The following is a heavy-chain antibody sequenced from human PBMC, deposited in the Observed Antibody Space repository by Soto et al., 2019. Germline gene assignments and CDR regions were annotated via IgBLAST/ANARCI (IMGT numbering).Heavy chain of an antibody. J-gene: IGHJ4*02. D-gene: IGHD6-19*01. CDR1: GGSISSSSYY. CDR3: ARLQTGYSSGFVDY. Sequence: SETLSLTCTVSGGSISSSSYYWGWIRQPPGKGLEWIGSIYYSGSTYYNPSLKSRVTISVDTSKNQFSLKLSSVTAADTAVYYCARLQTGYSSGFVDYWGQGTLVTVSS. V-gene: IGHV4-39*01. CDR2: IYYSGST.